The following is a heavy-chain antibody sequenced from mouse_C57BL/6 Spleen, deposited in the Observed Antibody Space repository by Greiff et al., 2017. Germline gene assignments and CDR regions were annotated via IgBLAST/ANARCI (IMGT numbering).Heavy chain of an antibody. CDR2: ISNGGGST. J-gene: IGHJ2*01. CDR1: GFTFSDYY. V-gene: IGHV5-12*01. Sequence: EVQLVESGGGLVQPGGSLKLSCAASGFTFSDYYMYWVRQTPEKRLEWVAYISNGGGSTYYPDTGKGRFTISRDNAKNTLYLQMSRLKSEDTAMYFCARRGELGGFDYWGQGTTLTVSS. D-gene: IGHD4-1*01. CDR3: ARRGELGGFDY.